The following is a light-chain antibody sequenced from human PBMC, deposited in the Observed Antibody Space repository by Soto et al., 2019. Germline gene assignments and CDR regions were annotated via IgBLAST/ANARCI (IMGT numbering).Light chain of an antibody. CDR1: QSVSSSY. Sequence: EIVLTQSPGTLSLSPGERATLSCRASQSVSSSYLAWYQQKPGQAPRLLIYGASSRATGIPDRFSGSGSGTDFTLTISRLDPEDFAVYYCQQYGTPLTFGGRTKLEIK. J-gene: IGKJ4*01. CDR3: QQYGTPLT. CDR2: GAS. V-gene: IGKV3-20*01.